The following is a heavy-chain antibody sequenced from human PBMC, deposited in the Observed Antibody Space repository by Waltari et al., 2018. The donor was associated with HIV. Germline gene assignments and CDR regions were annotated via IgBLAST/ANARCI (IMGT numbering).Heavy chain of an antibody. Sequence: DVPLVESGGGLVQPGGSLTPSCPAHGFTFICLAMHWFHQAPGKGLEYVSVISSNGGSTNYANSVKGRFTISRDNSKNTLYLQMGSLRVEDMAVYYCARALYDSWSGYNYFYRGVDVWGQGTTVTVSS. CDR1: GFTFICLA. CDR3: ARALYDSWSGYNYFYRGVDV. J-gene: IGHJ6*02. CDR2: ISSNGGST. V-gene: IGHV3-64*01. D-gene: IGHD3-3*01.